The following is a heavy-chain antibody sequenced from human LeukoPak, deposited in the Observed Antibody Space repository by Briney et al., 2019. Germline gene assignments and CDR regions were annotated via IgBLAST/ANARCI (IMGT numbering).Heavy chain of an antibody. V-gene: IGHV3-33*01. CDR1: GFTFSSYG. CDR3: AREGPRGNSQFDY. Sequence: GGSLRLSCAASGFTFSSYGMHWVRQAPGKGLEWVALIWYDGSNKYYTDSRKGRLNISRDNSKKTLYLQMNSLRAEDTAIYYCAREGPRGNSQFDYWGQGTLVTVSS. CDR2: IWYDGSNK. D-gene: IGHD2/OR15-2a*01. J-gene: IGHJ4*02.